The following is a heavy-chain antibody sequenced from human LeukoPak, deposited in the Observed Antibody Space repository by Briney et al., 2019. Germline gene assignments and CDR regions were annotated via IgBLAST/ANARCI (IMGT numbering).Heavy chain of an antibody. CDR3: ASLYCSSTSCYYDY. CDR1: GGSISSYY. D-gene: IGHD2-2*01. Sequence: SETLSLTCTVSGGSISSYYWSWIRQPPGKGLEWIGEINHSGSTNYNPSLKSRVTISVDTSKNQFSLKLSSVTAADTAVYYCASLYCSSTSCYYDYWGQGTLVTVSS. V-gene: IGHV4-34*01. J-gene: IGHJ4*02. CDR2: INHSGST.